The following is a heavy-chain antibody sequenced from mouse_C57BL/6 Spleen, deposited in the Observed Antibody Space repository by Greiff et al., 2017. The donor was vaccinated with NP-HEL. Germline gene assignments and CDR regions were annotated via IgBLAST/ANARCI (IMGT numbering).Heavy chain of an antibody. CDR2: IHPNSGST. D-gene: IGHD1-1*01. CDR1: GYTFTSYW. CDR3: ATLYCDGPWFAY. V-gene: IGHV1-64*01. J-gene: IGHJ3*01. Sequence: QVQLQQPGAELVKPGASVKLSCKASGYTFTSYWMHWVKQRPGQGLEWIGMIHPNSGSTNYNEKFKSKATLTVDKSSSTAYMQLSSLTSEDSAVYYCATLYCDGPWFAYWGQGTLVTVSA.